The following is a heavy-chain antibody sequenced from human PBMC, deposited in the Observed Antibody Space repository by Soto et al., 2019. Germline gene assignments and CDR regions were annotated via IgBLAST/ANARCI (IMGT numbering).Heavy chain of an antibody. V-gene: IGHV4-39*07. CDR3: ARDGHWNDLDY. J-gene: IGHJ4*02. D-gene: IGHD1-1*01. CDR1: GVSMNNTSYY. CDR2: IYFSGST. Sequence: SETLSLTCTVSGVSMNNTSYYWGWIRQSPGKGLEWIGTIYFSGSTFYNPSLKSRLTISIDRSKNQFSLSLTSDDTAVYYCARDGHWNDLDYWGQGTLVTVSS.